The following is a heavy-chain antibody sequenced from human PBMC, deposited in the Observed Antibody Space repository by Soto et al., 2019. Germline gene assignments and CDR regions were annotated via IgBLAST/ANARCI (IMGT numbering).Heavy chain of an antibody. D-gene: IGHD3-10*01. CDR2: ISAYKGDT. CDR1: GYTFTNYG. V-gene: IGHV1-18*01. J-gene: IGHJ4*02. CDR3: ARDLDGSGSYYTDY. Sequence: GASVKVSCKASGYTFTNYGISWVRQAPGQGLEWMGWISAYKGDTNYAQNLRGRVTMTTDTSTNTAYMELRSLRDDDTAMYYCARDLDGSGSYYTDYWGPGTLVTAPQ.